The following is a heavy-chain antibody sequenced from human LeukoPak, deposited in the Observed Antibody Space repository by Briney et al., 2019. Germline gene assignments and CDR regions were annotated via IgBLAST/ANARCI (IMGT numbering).Heavy chain of an antibody. J-gene: IGHJ6*03. V-gene: IGHV4-34*01. CDR2: INHSGST. Sequence: SETLSLTCVVYGGSFSDYYWSWIRQPPGKGLEWIGEINHSGSTNYNPSLKGRVTISVDTSKNQFSLKLSSVTAADTAVYYCARSSEGRYYYDSSGFSYYYYYMDVWGKGTTVTISS. CDR3: ARSSEGRYYYDSSGFSYYYYYMDV. CDR1: GGSFSDYY. D-gene: IGHD3-22*01.